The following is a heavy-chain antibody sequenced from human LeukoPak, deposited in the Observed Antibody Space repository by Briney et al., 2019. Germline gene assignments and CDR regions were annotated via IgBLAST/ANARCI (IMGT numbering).Heavy chain of an antibody. CDR1: GFTFSSYD. CDR3: AKGTYYDFWSGYYTEHKFDAFDI. J-gene: IGHJ3*02. CDR2: ISGGGGST. V-gene: IGHV3-23*01. Sequence: GGSLRLSCAASGFTFSSYDMSWVRQAPGKGLEWVSAISGGGGSTNYADSVKSRFTISRDNSKNTLYLQMNSLRAEDTAVYYCAKGTYYDFWSGYYTEHKFDAFDIWGQGTMVTVSS. D-gene: IGHD3-3*01.